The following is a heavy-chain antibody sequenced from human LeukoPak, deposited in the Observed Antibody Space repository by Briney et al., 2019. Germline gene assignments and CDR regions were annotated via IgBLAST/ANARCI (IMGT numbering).Heavy chain of an antibody. CDR3: ARNWGIFGVVSYYFDY. CDR1: GYTFTSYG. J-gene: IGHJ4*02. D-gene: IGHD3-3*01. CDR2: ISAYNGNT. Sequence: GASVKVSCKASGYTFTSYGISWVRQAPGQGLEWMGWISAYNGNTNYAQKLQGRVTMTTDTSTSTAYMELRSLRSDDTAVYYCARNWGIFGVVSYYFDYWGQGTLVTVSS. V-gene: IGHV1-18*01.